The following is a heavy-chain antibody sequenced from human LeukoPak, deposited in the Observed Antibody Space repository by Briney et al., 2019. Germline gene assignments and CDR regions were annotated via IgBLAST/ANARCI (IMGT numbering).Heavy chain of an antibody. CDR3: ASSSGYYYYYYMDV. V-gene: IGHV3-23*01. D-gene: IGHD6-19*01. CDR1: GFTFSSYA. CDR2: ISGSGGST. Sequence: GGSLRLSCAASGFTFSSYAMSWVRQAPGKGLEWVSAISGSGGSTYYAGSVKGRFTISRDNSKNTLYLRMNSLRAEDTAVYYCASSSGYYYYYYMDVWGKGTTVTVSS. J-gene: IGHJ6*03.